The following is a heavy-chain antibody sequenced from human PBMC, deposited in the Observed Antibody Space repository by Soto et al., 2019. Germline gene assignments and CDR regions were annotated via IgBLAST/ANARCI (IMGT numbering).Heavy chain of an antibody. CDR1: GGSISSGDYY. J-gene: IGHJ6*02. D-gene: IGHD1-26*01. CDR3: STDIGIYGLDI. V-gene: IGHV4-30-4*01. Sequence: SETLSLTCTVSGGSISSGDYYWSWIRQPPGKGLEWIGYIYYSGSTYYNPSLKSRVTISVDTSKNQFSLKLSSVTAADTALYHCSTDIGIYGLDIWGQGTTVTVSS. CDR2: IYYSGST.